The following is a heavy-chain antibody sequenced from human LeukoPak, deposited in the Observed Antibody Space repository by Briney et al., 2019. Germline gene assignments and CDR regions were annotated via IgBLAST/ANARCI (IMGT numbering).Heavy chain of an antibody. J-gene: IGHJ5*02. D-gene: IGHD6-13*01. V-gene: IGHV4-39*07. CDR3: ARPHRAGWFDP. CDR1: GGSISSNNYY. CDR2: IYYSGST. Sequence: PSETLSLTCTVSGGSISSNNYYWGWIRQPPGKGLEWIGNIYYSGSTYYNPSLKSRVTISVDTSKNQFSLKLSSVTAADTAVYYCARPHRAGWFDPWGQGTLVTVSS.